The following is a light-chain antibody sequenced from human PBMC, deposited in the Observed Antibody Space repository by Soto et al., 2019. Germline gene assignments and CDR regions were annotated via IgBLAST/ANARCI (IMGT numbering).Light chain of an antibody. CDR2: AAS. CDR1: QSISTY. CDR3: QQSYNVPIT. V-gene: IGKV1-39*01. Sequence: DIQMTQSPSSLSASVGDRVTITCRASQSISTYVNWYQQKPGQAPNLLISAASTLRSWVPSRFSGSGSGTDFTHTINSLQPEDFATYYCQQSYNVPITFGQGTRLDIK. J-gene: IGKJ5*01.